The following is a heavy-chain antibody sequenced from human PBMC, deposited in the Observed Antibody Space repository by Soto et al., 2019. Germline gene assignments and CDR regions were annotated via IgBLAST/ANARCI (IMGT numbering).Heavy chain of an antibody. CDR3: AKGKEVTTVTTGGLYYYFYMDV. Sequence: QVHLVESGGGVVQPGRSLGLSCAASGFTFSSYGMHWVRQAPGKGLEWVAVISYDGSNKYYADSVKGRFTVSRENSKNTLYLQKNSLRAEETAADYCAKGKEVTTVTTGGLYYYFYMDVWGRGTAVTVSS. CDR2: ISYDGSNK. J-gene: IGHJ6*03. V-gene: IGHV3-30*18. D-gene: IGHD4-17*01. CDR1: GFTFSSYG.